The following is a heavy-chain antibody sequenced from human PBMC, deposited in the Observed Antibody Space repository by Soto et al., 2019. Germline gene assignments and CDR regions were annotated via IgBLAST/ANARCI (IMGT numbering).Heavy chain of an antibody. Sequence: SVKVSCKASGGTFSSYAISWVRQAPGQGLEWMGGIIPIFGTANYAQKFQGRVTVTADESTSTAYMELSSLRSEDTAVYYCARDGGFGYYEEGAFDIWGQGTMVTVSS. J-gene: IGHJ3*02. CDR2: IIPIFGTA. V-gene: IGHV1-69*13. D-gene: IGHD3-22*01. CDR3: ARDGGFGYYEEGAFDI. CDR1: GGTFSSYA.